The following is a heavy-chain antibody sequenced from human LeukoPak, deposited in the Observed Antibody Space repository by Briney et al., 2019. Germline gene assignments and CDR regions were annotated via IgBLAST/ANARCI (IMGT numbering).Heavy chain of an antibody. D-gene: IGHD2-21*01. V-gene: IGHV4-39*01. CDR2: IYYSGST. CDR1: GGSISSSSYY. CDR3: ARGIGMIDY. Sequence: SEALSLTCTVSGGSISSSSYYWGWIRQPPGKGLEWIGSIYYSGSTYYNPSLKSRVTISVDTSKNQFSLKLSSVTAADTAVYYCARGIGMIDYRGQGTLVTVSS. J-gene: IGHJ4*02.